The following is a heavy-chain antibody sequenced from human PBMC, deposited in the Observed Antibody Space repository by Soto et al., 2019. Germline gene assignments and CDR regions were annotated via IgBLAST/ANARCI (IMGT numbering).Heavy chain of an antibody. CDR2: IRSKANSYAT. J-gene: IGHJ6*02. Sequence: QPGGSLRLSCAASGFTFSGSAMHWVRQASGKGLEWVGRIRSKANSYATAYAASVKGRFTISRDDSKNTAYLQMNSLKTEDTAVYYCTNQYYDSSGYYYEGSYYYGMDVWGQGTTVTVYS. CDR3: TNQYYDSSGYYYEGSYYYGMDV. CDR1: GFTFSGSA. D-gene: IGHD3-22*01. V-gene: IGHV3-73*01.